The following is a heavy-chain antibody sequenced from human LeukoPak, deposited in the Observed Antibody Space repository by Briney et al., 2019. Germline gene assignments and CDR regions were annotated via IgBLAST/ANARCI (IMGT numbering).Heavy chain of an antibody. V-gene: IGHV1-8*01. J-gene: IGHJ4*02. Sequence: ASVRVSCKASGYTFTNYDIMWVRQASGQGPEWMGWMNSNTGNTGSAQKFQGRVTMTRDTSINTAYMELHSLTSEDTAVYYCAKGLRGYSYGYADYWGQGTLVTVSS. CDR3: AKGLRGYSYGYADY. CDR2: MNSNTGNT. CDR1: GYTFTNYD. D-gene: IGHD5-18*01.